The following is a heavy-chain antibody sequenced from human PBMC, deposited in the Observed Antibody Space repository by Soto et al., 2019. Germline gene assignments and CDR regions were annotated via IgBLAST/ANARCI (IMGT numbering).Heavy chain of an antibody. D-gene: IGHD1-26*01. Sequence: SETLSLTCPVSSGSIGTYFWSWLRQPPGKGLEWIGYIYYSGTTNYNPSLKSRVTIFLDTSKNQFSLRLSSVTAADTAVYYCARGRGGTYDAFDIWGQGTLVTVS. CDR1: SGSIGTYF. CDR2: IYYSGTT. J-gene: IGHJ3*02. CDR3: ARGRGGTYDAFDI. V-gene: IGHV4-59*01.